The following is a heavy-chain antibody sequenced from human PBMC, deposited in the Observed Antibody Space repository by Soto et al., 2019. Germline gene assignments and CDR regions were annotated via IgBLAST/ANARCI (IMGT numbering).Heavy chain of an antibody. CDR3: ARVYYYDSSGYYYYFDY. J-gene: IGHJ4*02. Sequence: QVQLQESGPGLVKPSQTLSLTCTVSGGSISSGGYYWSWIRQHPGKGLEWIGYIYYSGSTYYNPSLKSRVTISVDTSKNQFSLKLSSVTAADTTVYYCARVYYYDSSGYYYYFDYWGQGTLVTVSS. V-gene: IGHV4-31*03. CDR2: IYYSGST. CDR1: GGSISSGGYY. D-gene: IGHD3-22*01.